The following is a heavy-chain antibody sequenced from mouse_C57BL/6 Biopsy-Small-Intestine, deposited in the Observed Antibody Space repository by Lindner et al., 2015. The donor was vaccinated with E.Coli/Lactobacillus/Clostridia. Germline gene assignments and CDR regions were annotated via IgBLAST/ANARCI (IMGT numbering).Heavy chain of an antibody. Sequence: VQLQESGPELVKPGTSVKVSCKAPGYTFTDYNINWVKQRPGQGLEWIGWIYPGNDNFKYNEKFEGKATLTVDTSSNTAYMQLSSLTSEDSAVYFCARMGWLFDYWGQGTSVTVSS. V-gene: IGHV1-84*01. CDR1: GYTFTDYN. CDR2: IYPGNDNF. J-gene: IGHJ4*01. D-gene: IGHD2-3*01. CDR3: ARMGWLFDY.